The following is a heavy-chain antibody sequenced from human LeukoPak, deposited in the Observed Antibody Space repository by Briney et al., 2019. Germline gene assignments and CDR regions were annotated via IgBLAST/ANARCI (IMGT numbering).Heavy chain of an antibody. J-gene: IGHJ4*02. CDR2: ISSSGSTI. D-gene: IGHD3-16*01. Sequence: GGSLRLSCAASGFTFSDYYMSWIRQAPGKGLEWVSYISSSGSTIYYADSVKGRFTISRDNAKNSLYLQMNSLRAEDTAVYYCASLYGMDGPTSLGAYYFDYWGQGTLVTVSS. CDR1: GFTFSDYY. V-gene: IGHV3-11*04. CDR3: ASLYGMDGPTSLGAYYFDY.